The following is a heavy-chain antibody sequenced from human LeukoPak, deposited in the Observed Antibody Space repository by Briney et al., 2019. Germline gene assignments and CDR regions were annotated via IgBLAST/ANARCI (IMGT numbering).Heavy chain of an antibody. CDR1: GFTFSTYV. CDR2: ISSNGDNT. Sequence: QPGGSLRLSCSVSGFTFSTYVMHWVRQAPGKGLEYVSAISSNGDNTYYADSVKGRFTISRDNSKNTLYLQMSSLRADDTAVYYCVRGTGYWSQGTLVTVSS. CDR3: VRGTGY. V-gene: IGHV3-64D*06. J-gene: IGHJ4*02.